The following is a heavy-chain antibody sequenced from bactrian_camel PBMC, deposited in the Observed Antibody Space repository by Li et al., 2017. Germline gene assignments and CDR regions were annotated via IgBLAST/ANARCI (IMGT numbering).Heavy chain of an antibody. CDR2: IDGDGST. D-gene: IGHD4*01. Sequence: QLVESGGGSVQDGGSLRLSCAVTGFTSSGGCMGWFRQRPGEGREGVAAIDGDGSTSYADSVKGRFTISKDNAKNTLYLQMNSLKPEDTAMHYCAAVSADYDCDSGSWFKSEVADFDYWGQGTQVTVS. J-gene: IGHJ6*01. CDR3: AAVSADYDCDSGSWFKSEVADFDY. V-gene: IGHV3S42*01. CDR1: GFTSSGGC.